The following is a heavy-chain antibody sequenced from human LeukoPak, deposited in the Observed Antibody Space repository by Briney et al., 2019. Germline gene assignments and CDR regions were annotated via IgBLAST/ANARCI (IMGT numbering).Heavy chain of an antibody. D-gene: IGHD4-17*01. J-gene: IGHJ4*02. CDR3: ARDKNRALRPTGFDY. CDR2: NSGST. CDR1: GGSISSSSYY. Sequence: SETLSLTCTVAGGSISSSSYYWGWIRQPPGKGLEWIGSNSGSTYYNPSLKSRVTISVDTSKNQFSLKLSSVTAADTAVYYCARDKNRALRPTGFDYWGQGTLVTVSS. V-gene: IGHV4-39*07.